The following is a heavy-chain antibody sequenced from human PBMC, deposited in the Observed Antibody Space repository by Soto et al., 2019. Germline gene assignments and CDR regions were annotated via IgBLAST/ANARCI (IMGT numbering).Heavy chain of an antibody. CDR3: ARLTRGVYDSGRLWEKFDY. Sequence: QITVKESGLTLVKPTETLTLTCTFSGFPLSSIGMGVGWIRQPPGKALEWLALIYWDDDKRYSPSLSSRLTITKDPSKNEVDLTMTNMDPVDTATYYCARLTRGVYDSGRLWEKFDYWGQGTLVTVSS. V-gene: IGHV2-5*02. CDR1: GFPLSSIGMG. CDR2: IYWDDDK. D-gene: IGHD5-12*01. J-gene: IGHJ4*02.